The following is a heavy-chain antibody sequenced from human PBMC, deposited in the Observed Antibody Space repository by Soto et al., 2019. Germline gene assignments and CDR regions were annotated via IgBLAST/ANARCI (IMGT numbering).Heavy chain of an antibody. V-gene: IGHV4-31*03. CDR1: GASISSGGFY. D-gene: IGHD3-9*01. CDR2: IYYSGST. CDR3: ARTELRYFDPLRFDP. J-gene: IGHJ5*02. Sequence: QVQLQESGPGLVKPSQTLSLTCTVSGASISSGGFYWSWIRQHPGKGLEWIGYIYYSGSTYYNPSLKSRLTISVDTSKNQFSLKLSSVTAADTAVYYCARTELRYFDPLRFDPWGQGTLVTVSS.